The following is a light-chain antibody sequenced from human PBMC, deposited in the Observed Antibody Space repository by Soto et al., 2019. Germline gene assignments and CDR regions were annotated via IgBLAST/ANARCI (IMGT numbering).Light chain of an antibody. Sequence: QSVLTQPPSASGSPGQSVTISCTGNSSDDGGYNYVSWYQQHPGKAPKLMIYEVSKRPSGVPDRFSGSKSGNTASLTVSGLQAEDEADYYCSSYAGSNNPVVFGGGTKLTVL. CDR3: SSYAGSNNPVV. V-gene: IGLV2-8*01. J-gene: IGLJ2*01. CDR1: SSDDGGYNY. CDR2: EVS.